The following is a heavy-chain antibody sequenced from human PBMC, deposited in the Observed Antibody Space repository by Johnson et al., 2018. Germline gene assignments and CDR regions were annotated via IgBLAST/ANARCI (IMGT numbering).Heavy chain of an antibody. Sequence: EVQLVESGGGLVKPGGSLRLSCAASGFMFSSYSMNWVRQAPGKGLEWVSSLSSSSTYIYYADSVRGRFTISRDNAKNSLYLQMNSLRVEGAAVYYCARAPYASGQYSMDVWGQGTTVTVSS. V-gene: IGHV3-21*01. J-gene: IGHJ6*02. CDR1: GFMFSSYS. CDR2: LSSSSTYI. CDR3: ARAPYASGQYSMDV. D-gene: IGHD3-10*01.